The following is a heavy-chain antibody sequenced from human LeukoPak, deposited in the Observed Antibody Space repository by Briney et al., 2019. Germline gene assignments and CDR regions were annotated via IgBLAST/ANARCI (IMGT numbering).Heavy chain of an antibody. CDR2: IYYSGNT. J-gene: IGHJ4*02. Sequence: PSETLSLTCTVSGGSVSSGSYYWSWIRQHPGKGLEWIGYIYYSGNTYYNPSLKSRVTISVDTSKNQFSLKLSSVTAADTAVYYCAISKGGYCSSTSCLHFDYWGQGTLVTVSS. CDR1: GGSVSSGSYY. CDR3: AISKGGYCSSTSCLHFDY. D-gene: IGHD2-2*01. V-gene: IGHV4-31*03.